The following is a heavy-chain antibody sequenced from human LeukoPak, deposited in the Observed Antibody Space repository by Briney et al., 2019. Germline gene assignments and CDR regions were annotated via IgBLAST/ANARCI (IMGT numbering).Heavy chain of an antibody. CDR2: ISSSSSYI. D-gene: IGHD3-9*01. CDR1: GFTFSSYS. CDR3: ARDLSMDDILTGYFDY. J-gene: IGHJ4*02. V-gene: IGHV3-21*01. Sequence: GGSLRLSCAASGFTFSSYSMSWVRQAPGKGLEWVSAISSSSSYIYYADSVKGRFTISRDNAKNSLYLQMNSLRAEDTAVYYCARDLSMDDILTGYFDYWGQGTLVTVSS.